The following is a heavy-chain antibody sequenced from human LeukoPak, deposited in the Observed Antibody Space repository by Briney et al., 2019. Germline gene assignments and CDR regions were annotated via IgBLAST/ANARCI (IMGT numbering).Heavy chain of an antibody. CDR1: GGSFSGYY. Sequence: SETLSLTCAVYGGSFSGYYWSWIRQPPGKGLERIGEINHSGSTKYNPSLKSRVTISVDTSKNQFSLKLSSVTAADTAVYYRARGGGLSSSWYEWGQGTLVTVSS. CDR2: INHSGST. V-gene: IGHV4-34*01. CDR3: ARGGGLSSSWYE. D-gene: IGHD6-13*01. J-gene: IGHJ4*02.